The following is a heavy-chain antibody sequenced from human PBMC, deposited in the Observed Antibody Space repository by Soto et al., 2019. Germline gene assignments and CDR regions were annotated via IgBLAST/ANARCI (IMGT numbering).Heavy chain of an antibody. CDR3: AKDIWEDSNSRYCAFDI. V-gene: IGHV3-9*01. J-gene: IGHJ3*02. CDR2: ISWNSGSI. CDR1: GFTFDDYA. Sequence: GGSLRLSCAASGFTFDDYAMHWVRQAPGKGLEWVSGISWNSGSIGYADFVKGRFTISRDNAKNSLYLQMNSLRAEDTALYYCAKDIWEDSNSRYCAFDIWGQGTMVTVSS. D-gene: IGHD6-13*01.